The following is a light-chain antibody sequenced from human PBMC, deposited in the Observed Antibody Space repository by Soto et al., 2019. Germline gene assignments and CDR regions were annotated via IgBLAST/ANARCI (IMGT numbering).Light chain of an antibody. J-gene: IGLJ2*01. V-gene: IGLV7-46*01. CDR3: LLSYSDAVV. CDR2: DTN. Sequence: QAVVTQEPSLTVSPGGTVTLTCGSTTVPVTSGHYPYWFQHKPGQAPRVLIYDTNYKHSWTPARCSGSLLGGKAALTLSGAQPEDEADYYCLLSYSDAVVFGGGTKLTVL. CDR1: TVPVTSGHY.